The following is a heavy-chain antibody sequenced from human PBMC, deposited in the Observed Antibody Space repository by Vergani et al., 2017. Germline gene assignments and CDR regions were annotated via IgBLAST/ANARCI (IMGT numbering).Heavy chain of an antibody. CDR1: GFTFSSYA. V-gene: IGHV3-30-3*01. CDR2: ISYDGSNK. J-gene: IGHJ5*02. D-gene: IGHD3-22*01. CDR3: ARDKGTQYYYDSSGWFDP. Sequence: QVQLVESGGGVVQPGRSLRLSCAASGFTFSSYAMHWVRQAPGKGLEWVAVISYDGSNKYYADSVKGRFTISRDNSKNTLYLQMNSLRAEDTAVYYCARDKGTQYYYDSSGWFDPWGQGTLVTVSS.